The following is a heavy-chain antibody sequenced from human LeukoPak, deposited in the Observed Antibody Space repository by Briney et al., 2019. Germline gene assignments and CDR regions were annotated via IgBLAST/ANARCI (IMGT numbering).Heavy chain of an antibody. D-gene: IGHD4-17*01. CDR1: GYTFTSYG. J-gene: IGHJ4*02. CDR3: ASGDYGVPFDY. CDR2: ISAYNGNT. V-gene: IGHV1-18*01. Sequence: ASVKVSCKASGYTFTSYGISWVRQAPGQGLEWMGWISAYNGNTNYAQKLQGRVTMSTDTSTSTAYMELKSLRSEDTAVYYCASGDYGVPFDYWGPGTLVTVSS.